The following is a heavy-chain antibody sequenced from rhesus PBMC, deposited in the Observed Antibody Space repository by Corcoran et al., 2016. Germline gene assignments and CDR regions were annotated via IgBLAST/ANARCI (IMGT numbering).Heavy chain of an antibody. V-gene: IGHV3-10*01. CDR2: INPNGGTT. Sequence: EVQLVESGGGLVQPGGSLRLSCAASGLPFSDAYMEWVRQAPGKGLVWVGQINPNGGTTFRIDSVKGRFTISRDNAKNTLYLQINSLKIEDTAVYYCTTVDYWGQGVLVTVSS. J-gene: IGHJ4*01. CDR3: TTVDY. CDR1: GLPFSDAY.